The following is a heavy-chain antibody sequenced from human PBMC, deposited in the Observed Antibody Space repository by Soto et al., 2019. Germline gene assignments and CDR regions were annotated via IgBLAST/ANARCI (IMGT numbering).Heavy chain of an antibody. Sequence: GESLKISCRGSEYSFTSYWIGWVRQMPGRGLEWMGIIHPRDSDTRYSPSFQGQVTISADMSISTAYLLWNSLKASDTAMYYCARLDYGSGSHPYYFDYWGQGTPVTVSS. CDR1: EYSFTSYW. CDR2: IHPRDSDT. CDR3: ARLDYGSGSHPYYFDY. D-gene: IGHD3-10*01. J-gene: IGHJ4*02. V-gene: IGHV5-51*01.